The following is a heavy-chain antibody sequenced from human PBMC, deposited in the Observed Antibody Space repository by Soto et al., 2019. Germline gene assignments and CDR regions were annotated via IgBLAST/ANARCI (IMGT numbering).Heavy chain of an antibody. CDR2: ISGSGGST. CDR1: GFTFSSYA. J-gene: IGHJ5*02. V-gene: IGHV3-23*01. CDR3: AKTPRGAVVVVPAAIAPWFDP. D-gene: IGHD2-2*02. Sequence: PGGSLRLSCAASGFTFSSYAMSWVRQAPGKGLEWVSAISGSGGSTYYADSVKGRFTISRDNSKNTLYLQMNSLRAEDTAVYYCAKTPRGAVVVVPAAIAPWFDPWAREPWSPSPQ.